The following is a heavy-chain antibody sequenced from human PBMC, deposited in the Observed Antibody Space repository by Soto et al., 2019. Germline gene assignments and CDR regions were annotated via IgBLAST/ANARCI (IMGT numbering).Heavy chain of an antibody. Sequence: QLQLQESGPGLVKPSETLSLTCTVSGGSISSSSYYWGCIRQPPGKGLEWIGSIYYSGSTYYNPSLKSRVTISVDTSKNQFSLKLSSVTAADTAVYYCARLTINSSGVGKGVYFDYWGQGTLVTVSS. D-gene: IGHD3-22*01. CDR2: IYYSGST. V-gene: IGHV4-39*01. CDR3: ARLTINSSGVGKGVYFDY. CDR1: GGSISSSSYY. J-gene: IGHJ4*02.